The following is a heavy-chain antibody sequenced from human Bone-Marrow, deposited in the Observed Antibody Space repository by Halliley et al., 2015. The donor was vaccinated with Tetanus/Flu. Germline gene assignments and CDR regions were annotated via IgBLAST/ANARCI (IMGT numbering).Heavy chain of an antibody. Sequence: KQDGSENYYQDSVKGRFTISRDNARNLLYLQMNRLRVEDTAVYYCARGQFGSGTLLLYFFGLDIWGQGTTVTVSS. CDR3: ARGQFGSGTLLLYFFGLDI. J-gene: IGHJ6*02. V-gene: IGHV3-7*03. D-gene: IGHD3-10*01. CDR2: KQDGSEN.